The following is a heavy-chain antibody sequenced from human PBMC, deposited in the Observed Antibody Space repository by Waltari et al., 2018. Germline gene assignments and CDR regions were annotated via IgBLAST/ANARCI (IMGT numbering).Heavy chain of an antibody. CDR1: GGTFSSYA. CDR3: ARDVDTAMVTPYYYYGMDV. J-gene: IGHJ6*02. Sequence: QVQLVQSGAEVKKPGSSVKVSCKASGGTFSSYANSWVRQAPGQGLEWRGRIIPILGIANYAQKFQGRVTITADKSTSTAYMELSSLRSEDTAVYYCARDVDTAMVTPYYYYGMDVWGQGTTVTVSS. V-gene: IGHV1-69*04. D-gene: IGHD5-18*01. CDR2: IIPILGIA.